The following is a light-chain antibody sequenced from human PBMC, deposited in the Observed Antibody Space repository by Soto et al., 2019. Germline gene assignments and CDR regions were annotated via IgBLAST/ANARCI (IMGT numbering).Light chain of an antibody. CDR1: NSDVGGYNY. Sequence: QSALTQPPSASGSPGQSVTISCTGTNSDVGGYNYVSWFQQHPGKAPKLMIYEVIKRPSGVPDRFSGSKSGNTASLTVSGLQAEDEADYYCSSFVGSHHVAFGGGTKLTVL. V-gene: IGLV2-8*01. CDR2: EVI. J-gene: IGLJ2*01. CDR3: SSFVGSHHVA.